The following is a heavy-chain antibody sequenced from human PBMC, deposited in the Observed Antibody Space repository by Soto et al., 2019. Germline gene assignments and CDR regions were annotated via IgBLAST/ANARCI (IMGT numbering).Heavy chain of an antibody. V-gene: IGHV3-21*01. CDR2: ISSSSSYI. Sequence: EVQLVESGGGLVKPGGSLRLSCAASGFTFSSYNMNWVRQAPGKGLEWVSSISSSSSYIYYADSVKGRFTISRDNAKNSLYLQMNSLRAEDTAVYYCARDLNHGLNVRVFGYWGQGTLVTVSS. CDR3: ARDLNHGLNVRVFGY. CDR1: GFTFSSYN. D-gene: IGHD3-10*01. J-gene: IGHJ4*02.